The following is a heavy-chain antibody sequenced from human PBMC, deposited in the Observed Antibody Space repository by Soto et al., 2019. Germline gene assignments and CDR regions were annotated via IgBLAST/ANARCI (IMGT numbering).Heavy chain of an antibody. CDR2: THNTGTT. J-gene: IGHJ3*01. CDR1: GVSISDYF. CDR3: ARIRVPLSDDYGSSGYDGPFDV. Sequence: PSETLSLTCAVSGVSISDYFWAWMRRAPGKGLEWIGYTHNTGTTNHNSSLKSRVTISVDTSTNQVSLNLSSVTAADTAVYYCARIRVPLSDDYGSSGYDGPFDVWGHGTMVTVSS. V-gene: IGHV4-59*01. D-gene: IGHD3-22*01.